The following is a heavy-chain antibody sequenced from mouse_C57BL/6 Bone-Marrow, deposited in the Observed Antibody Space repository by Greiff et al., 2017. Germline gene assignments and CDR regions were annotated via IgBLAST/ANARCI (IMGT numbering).Heavy chain of an antibody. J-gene: IGHJ3*01. CDR3: AKNEGWLLLGAY. CDR2: IWRGGST. D-gene: IGHD2-3*01. CDR1: GFSLTSYG. V-gene: IGHV2-5*01. Sequence: VKLVESGPGLVQPSQSLSITCTVSGFSLTSYGVHWVRQSPGKGLEWLGVIWRGGSTDYNAAFMSRLSITKDNSKSQVFFKMNSLQADDTAIYYCAKNEGWLLLGAYWGQGTLVTVSA.